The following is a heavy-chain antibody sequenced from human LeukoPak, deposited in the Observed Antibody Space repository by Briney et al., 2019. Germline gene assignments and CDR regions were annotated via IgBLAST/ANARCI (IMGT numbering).Heavy chain of an antibody. V-gene: IGHV5-51*01. J-gene: IGHJ4*02. D-gene: IGHD2/OR15-2a*01. CDR1: GYSFNTYW. Sequence: GESLKISCKGSGYSFNTYWIGWVREMPGKGLEWIGIIHLRDSDTRYSPSFQGHIIISADGSISTAYLQWSSLRASDSANYYCATGVDGTFFWDYWTQGTLVTVSS. CDR3: ATGVDGTFFWDY. CDR2: IHLRDSDT.